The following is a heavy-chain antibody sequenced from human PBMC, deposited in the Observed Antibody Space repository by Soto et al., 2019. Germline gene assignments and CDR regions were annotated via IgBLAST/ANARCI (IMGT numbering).Heavy chain of an antibody. Sequence: XESLKISCKGSGYSFTSYWISWVRQMPGKGLEWMGRIDPSDSYTNYSPSFQGHVTISADKSISTAYLQWSSLKASDTAMYYCASNNRNWFDHWGQGTLVTVS. V-gene: IGHV5-10-1*01. CDR2: IDPSDSYT. CDR1: GYSFTSYW. D-gene: IGHD1-20*01. CDR3: ASNNRNWFDH. J-gene: IGHJ5*02.